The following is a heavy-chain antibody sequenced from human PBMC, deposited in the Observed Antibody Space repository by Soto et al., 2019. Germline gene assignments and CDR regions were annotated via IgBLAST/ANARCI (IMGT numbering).Heavy chain of an antibody. CDR3: ARGPEYYYDFWSGYGY. CDR2: MNPNSGNT. D-gene: IGHD3-3*01. CDR1: GYTFTSYD. J-gene: IGHJ4*02. Sequence: ASVKVSCKASGYTFTSYDINWVRQATGQGLEWMGWMNPNSGNTGYAQKFQGRVTMTRNTSISTAYMELSSLRSEDTAVYYCARGPEYYYDFWSGYGYWGQGTLVTVSS. V-gene: IGHV1-8*01.